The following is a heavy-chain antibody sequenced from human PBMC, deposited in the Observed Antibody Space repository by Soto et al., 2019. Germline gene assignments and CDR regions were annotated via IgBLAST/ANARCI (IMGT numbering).Heavy chain of an antibody. CDR1: GFTFGDYA. D-gene: IGHD1-26*01. Sequence: GGSLRLSCTASGFTFGDYAMSWVRQAPGKGLEWVGFIRSKAYGGTTEYAASVKGRFTISRDDSKSIAYLQMNSLKTEDTAVYYCTRDRSGWELPPEEGYNWFDPWGQGTLVTVSS. J-gene: IGHJ5*02. V-gene: IGHV3-49*04. CDR3: TRDRSGWELPPEEGYNWFDP. CDR2: IRSKAYGGTT.